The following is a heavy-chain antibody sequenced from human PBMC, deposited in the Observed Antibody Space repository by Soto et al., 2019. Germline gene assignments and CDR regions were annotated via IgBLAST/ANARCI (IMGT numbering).Heavy chain of an antibody. CDR2: INHDGSKT. V-gene: IGHV3-74*01. Sequence: GGSLRLSCAASQFSFSSYWMHWVRQVPGKGPAWVSRINHDGSKTEYADSVKGRFTISRDNTNNTLYLQMNSLRVEDTAMYYCVREPWGFSGTWYDYWGQGTLVTVSS. D-gene: IGHD6-13*01. J-gene: IGHJ4*02. CDR3: VREPWGFSGTWYDY. CDR1: QFSFSSYW.